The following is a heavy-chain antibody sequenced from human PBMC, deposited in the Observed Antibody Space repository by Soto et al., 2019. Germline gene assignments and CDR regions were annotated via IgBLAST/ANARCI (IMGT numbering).Heavy chain of an antibody. CDR2: IIPIFGTA. CDR1: GGTFSSYA. J-gene: IGHJ3*02. Sequence: ASVKVSCKASGGTFSSYAISWVRQAPGQGLEWMGGIIPIFGTANYAQKFQGRVTITADKSTSTAYMELSSLRSEDTAVYYCARVIYEGAGAAFDIWGQGTMGTVS. D-gene: IGHD2-21*01. CDR3: ARVIYEGAGAAFDI. V-gene: IGHV1-69*06.